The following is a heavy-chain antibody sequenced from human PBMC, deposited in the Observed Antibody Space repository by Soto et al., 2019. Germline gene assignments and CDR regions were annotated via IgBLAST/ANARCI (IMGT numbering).Heavy chain of an antibody. Sequence: QLQLQESGPGLVKPSETLSLTCTVSGGSISSSSYYWGWIRQPPGKGLEWIGSIYYSGSTFYSPSRRSRVTISVDTSKNQFSLRVSSVPAADTSVYYCAREYSSAPDYWGQGTRVTVSS. V-gene: IGHV4-39*02. J-gene: IGHJ4*02. CDR1: GGSISSSSYY. D-gene: IGHD6-25*01. CDR2: IYYSGST. CDR3: AREYSSAPDY.